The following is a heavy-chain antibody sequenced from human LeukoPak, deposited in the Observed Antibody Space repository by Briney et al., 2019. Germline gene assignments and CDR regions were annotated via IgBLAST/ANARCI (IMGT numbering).Heavy chain of an antibody. CDR3: AKGTAYGDYLDAFDI. CDR1: GFTFSSYA. D-gene: IGHD4-17*01. J-gene: IGHJ3*02. CDR2: ISGSGGST. Sequence: GGSLRLSCAASGFTFSSYAMGWVRQAPGKGLEWVSAISGSGGSTYYADSVKGRFTISRDNSKNTLYLQMNSLRAEDTAVYYCAKGTAYGDYLDAFDIWGQGTMVTVSS. V-gene: IGHV3-23*01.